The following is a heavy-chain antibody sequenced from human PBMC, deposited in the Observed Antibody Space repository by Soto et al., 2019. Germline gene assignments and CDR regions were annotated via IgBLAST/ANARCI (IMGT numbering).Heavy chain of an antibody. CDR2: ISASSDAA. D-gene: IGHD1-26*01. CDR3: AKYSGSYPVYNGLSL. Sequence: EVQLLESGGGLVQPGGSLRLSCAASGFPFSTPAMNWVRQAPGKGLEWVSIISASSDAAYYAESVKGRFASSRDTSKNTLYLQTTSLRAEDTSVYYCAKYSGSYPVYNGLSLWGQGTTVTVS. V-gene: IGHV3-23*01. CDR1: GFPFSTPA. J-gene: IGHJ6*02.